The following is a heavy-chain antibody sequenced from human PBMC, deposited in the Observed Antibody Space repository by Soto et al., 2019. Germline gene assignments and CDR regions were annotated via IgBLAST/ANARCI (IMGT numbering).Heavy chain of an antibody. D-gene: IGHD2-21*02. CDR3: AREGGDPRLYYYYGMDV. V-gene: IGHV3-30-3*01. CDR1: GFTFSSYA. CDR2: ISYDGSNK. Sequence: GSLRLSCAASGFTFSSYAMHWVRQAPGKGLEWVAVISYDGSNKYYADSVKGRFTISRDNSKNTLYLQMNSLRAEDTAVYYCAREGGDPRLYYYYGMDVWGQGTTVTVSS. J-gene: IGHJ6*02.